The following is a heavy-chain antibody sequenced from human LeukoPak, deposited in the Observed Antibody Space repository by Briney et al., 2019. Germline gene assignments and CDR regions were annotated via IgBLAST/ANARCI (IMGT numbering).Heavy chain of an antibody. CDR2: IAADGGVK. J-gene: IGHJ4*02. D-gene: IGHD6-19*01. CDR3: AREATWGQWYFDH. Sequence: AGGSLRLSCVTSTFTFNNHGMHWVRQAPGKGLEWVAVIAADGGVKHYTYSVKGRFVLTRDDSKNTVYLEMNNVKVEDTAVYYCAREATWGQWYFDHWGQGAPVIVSS. V-gene: IGHV3-30*03. CDR1: TFTFNNHG.